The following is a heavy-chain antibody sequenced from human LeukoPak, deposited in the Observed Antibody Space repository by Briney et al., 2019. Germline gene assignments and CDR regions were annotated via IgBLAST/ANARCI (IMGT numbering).Heavy chain of an antibody. CDR2: IWYDGSET. CDR1: GFTFSTCH. V-gene: IGHV3-33*06. J-gene: IGHJ4*02. CDR3: AKDSNDYGDYNYFDF. D-gene: IGHD4-17*01. Sequence: GGSLRLSCAASGFTFSTCHIHWVRQAPGKGLEWVALIWYDGSETYYADSVKGRFTVSRDNSKNTLYLQMNSLRAEDTAVYYCAKDSNDYGDYNYFDFWGQGTLVTVSS.